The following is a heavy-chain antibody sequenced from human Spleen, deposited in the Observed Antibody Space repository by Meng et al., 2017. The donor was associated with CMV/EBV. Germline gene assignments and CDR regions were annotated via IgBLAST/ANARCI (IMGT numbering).Heavy chain of an antibody. V-gene: IGHV3-33*01. CDR1: GFTFSSYG. CDR2: IWYDGSNK. CDR3: ARICVTGRACYHLDH. Sequence: GGSLRLSCAASGFTFSSYGMHWVRQAPGKGLEWVAVIWYDGSNKYYADSVKGRFTISRGNAKNSLHLQVNSLRVEDTAVYYCARICVTGRACYHLDHWGQGTLVTVSS. J-gene: IGHJ4*02. D-gene: IGHD2-15*01.